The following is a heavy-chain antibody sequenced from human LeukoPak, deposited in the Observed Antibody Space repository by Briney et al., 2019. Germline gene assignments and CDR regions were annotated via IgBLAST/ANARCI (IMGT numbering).Heavy chain of an antibody. CDR1: GGSFSGYY. CDR3: ARLYGSGRLDY. D-gene: IGHD3-10*01. V-gene: IGHV4-34*01. CDR2: INHSGST. Sequence: SETLSLTCAVYGGSFSGYYWSWIRQPPGKGLEWIGEINHSGSTNYNPSLKSRVTISVDTSKNQFSLKLSSVTAADTAVYYCARLYGSGRLDYWGQGTLATVSS. J-gene: IGHJ4*02.